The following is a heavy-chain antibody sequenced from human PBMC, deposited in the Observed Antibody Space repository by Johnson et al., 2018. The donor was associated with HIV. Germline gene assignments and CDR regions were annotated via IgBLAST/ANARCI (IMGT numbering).Heavy chain of an antibody. J-gene: IGHJ3*02. D-gene: IGHD6-13*01. CDR1: GFTFSDYY. Sequence: QVQLVESGGGLVKPGGSLRLSCAASGFTFSDYYMSWIRQAPGKGLEWVSYISNSGRSIYYADSVRGRFTMSRNNAKSSLYLQMNSLRAEDTAVYYCARDFRAAAGNDAFDIWGQGTMVTVSS. CDR2: ISNSGRSI. V-gene: IGHV3-11*04. CDR3: ARDFRAAAGNDAFDI.